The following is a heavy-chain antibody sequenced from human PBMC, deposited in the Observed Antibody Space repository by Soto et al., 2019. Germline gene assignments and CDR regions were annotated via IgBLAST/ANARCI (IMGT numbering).Heavy chain of an antibody. V-gene: IGHV3-30*18. CDR3: AKDLHRPGMNDYYGMDV. D-gene: IGHD6-13*01. CDR2: ISYDGSNK. J-gene: IGHJ6*02. Sequence: QVQLMESGGGVVQPGRSLRLSCEASGFTFSRSGMHWVRQAPGKGLEWVAVISYDGSNKYYTDSVKGRFTISRDNSKNTLYLQMSSLRAEDTAVYYCAKDLHRPGMNDYYGMDVWGQGTTVTVSS. CDR1: GFTFSRSG.